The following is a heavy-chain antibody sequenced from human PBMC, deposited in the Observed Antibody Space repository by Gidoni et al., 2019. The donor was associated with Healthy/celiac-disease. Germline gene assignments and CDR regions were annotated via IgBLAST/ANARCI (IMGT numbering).Heavy chain of an antibody. V-gene: IGHV3-74*01. D-gene: IGHD2-2*01. CDR1: GFTFSSYW. CDR2: MNIDGSST. Sequence: EVQLVESGGGLVQPGGSLRLSCAASGFTFSSYWMHLVRKAPGQGLVWVSRMNIDGSSTSYADSVKCRFTISRDNAKNTLYLQMNSLRAEDTAVYYCARDRRDIVVVPAAMCSSWLYYYYGMDVWGQGTTVTVSS. CDR3: ARDRRDIVVVPAAMCSSWLYYYYGMDV. J-gene: IGHJ6*02.